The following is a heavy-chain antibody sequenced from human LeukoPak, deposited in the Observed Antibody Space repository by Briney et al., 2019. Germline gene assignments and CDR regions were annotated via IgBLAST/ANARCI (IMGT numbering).Heavy chain of an antibody. Sequence: GGSLRLSCAASGFTFSDYYMSWIRQAPGKGLEWVSYISGSGSFIFYADSVKGRFTISRDNAKNSLYLQMNSLRAEDTAVYYCARDKRTVATRGFDYWGQGTLVTVSS. CDR3: ARDKRTVATRGFDY. CDR2: ISGSGSFI. J-gene: IGHJ4*02. V-gene: IGHV3-11*01. D-gene: IGHD4-23*01. CDR1: GFTFSDYY.